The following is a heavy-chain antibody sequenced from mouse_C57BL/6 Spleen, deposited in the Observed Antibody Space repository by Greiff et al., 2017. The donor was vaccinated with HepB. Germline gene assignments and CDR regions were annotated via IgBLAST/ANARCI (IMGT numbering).Heavy chain of an antibody. CDR1: GYAFSSSW. CDR3: AYYDYDGGFAY. J-gene: IGHJ3*01. CDR2: IYPGDGDT. Sequence: LVEPGASVKISCKASGYAFSSSWMNWVKQRPGKGLEWIGRIYPGDGDTNYNGKFKGKATLTADKSSSTAYMQLSSLTSEDSAVYFCAYYDYDGGFAYWGQGTLVTVSA. V-gene: IGHV1-82*01. D-gene: IGHD2-4*01.